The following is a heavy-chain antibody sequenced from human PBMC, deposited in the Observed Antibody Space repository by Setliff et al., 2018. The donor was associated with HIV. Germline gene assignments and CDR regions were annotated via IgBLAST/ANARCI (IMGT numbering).Heavy chain of an antibody. D-gene: IGHD6-19*01. CDR1: GGSIRSSSYY. Sequence: SETLSLTCTVSGGSIRSSSYYWGWIRQPPGKGLEWIGSIYYNGNTYYNPSLKSRVTISVDTSKNQFSLKLNSVTAADTGVYYCTSQGGYTSGWYAVDYWGQGTLVTVSS. V-gene: IGHV4-39*01. CDR2: IYYNGNT. J-gene: IGHJ4*02. CDR3: TSQGGYTSGWYAVDY.